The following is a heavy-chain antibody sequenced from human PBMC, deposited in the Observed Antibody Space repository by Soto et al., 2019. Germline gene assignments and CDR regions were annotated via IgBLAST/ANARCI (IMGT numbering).Heavy chain of an antibody. CDR2: VHAIGTT. J-gene: IGHJ4*02. V-gene: IGHV4-59*01. Sequence: QVLLQESGPGLVKPSETLSLTCTVSGGSLTNFYWGWVRQPPGKGLEWIGYVHAIGTTHYNSSLRSRVSISVDTSRNQFSLKLSSVIAADTAVYYCARATAMYNSSSGCFDSWGQGTLVTVSS. CDR3: ARATAMYNSSSGCFDS. D-gene: IGHD2-21*02. CDR1: GGSLTNFY.